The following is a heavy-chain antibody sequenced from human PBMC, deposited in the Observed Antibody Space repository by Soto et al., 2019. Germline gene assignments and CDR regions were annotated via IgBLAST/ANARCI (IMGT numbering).Heavy chain of an antibody. J-gene: IGHJ3*02. CDR1: GFTFSSYA. D-gene: IGHD3-3*01. Sequence: GGSLRLSCAASGFTFSSYAMSWVRQAPGKGLEWVSAISGSGGSTYYADFVKGRFTISRDNSENPLYLQMNSLRAEDTAVYYCAKVRRDSITIFGVVIIGNAFDIWGQGTMVTVSS. CDR3: AKVRRDSITIFGVVIIGNAFDI. CDR2: ISGSGGST. V-gene: IGHV3-23*01.